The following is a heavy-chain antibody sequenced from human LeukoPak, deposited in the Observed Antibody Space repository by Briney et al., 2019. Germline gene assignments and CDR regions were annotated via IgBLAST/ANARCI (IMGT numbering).Heavy chain of an antibody. CDR2: ISGSGGST. D-gene: IGHD2-2*02. V-gene: IGHV3-23*01. Sequence: GGSLRLSCAVSGFTFSSYAMSWVRQAPGKGLEWVSAISGSGGSTYYADSVKGRFTISRDNSKNTLYLQMNSLRAEDTAVYYCAKAQERDIVVVPAAITMGAFDIWGQGTMVTVSS. CDR3: AKAQERDIVVVPAAITMGAFDI. CDR1: GFTFSSYA. J-gene: IGHJ3*02.